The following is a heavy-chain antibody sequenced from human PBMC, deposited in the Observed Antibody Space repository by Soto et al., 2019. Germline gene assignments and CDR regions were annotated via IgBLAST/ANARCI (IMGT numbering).Heavy chain of an antibody. CDR3: ARSHLYYDSSGYPDY. V-gene: IGHV3-74*01. CDR1: EFTISNYW. J-gene: IGHJ4*02. D-gene: IGHD3-22*01. Sequence: LRLPCAVSEFTISNYWMHWVRKAPGKRLLYLSYINKDGSTTNYADSVKGRFTISRDNAKNSLYLQMNSLRAEDTAVYYCARSHLYYDSSGYPDYWGQGTLVTVSS. CDR2: INKDGSTT.